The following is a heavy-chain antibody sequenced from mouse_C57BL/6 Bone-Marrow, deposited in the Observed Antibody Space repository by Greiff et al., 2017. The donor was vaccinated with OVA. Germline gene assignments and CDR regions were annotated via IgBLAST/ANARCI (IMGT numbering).Heavy chain of an antibody. J-gene: IGHJ4*01. D-gene: IGHD1-1*02. CDR1: GFSLTSYG. CDR2: IWGGGSR. CDR3: SKHVNYGGGMVY. Sequence: QVQLKESGPGLVAPSQSLSITCTVSGFSLTSYGVDWVRQPPGKGLAWLGVIWGGGSRNSNSAIMYRLSISQDNSKSQVFLKMNSLQPDDAAMYYCSKHVNYGGGMVYWGQGTSATVSS. V-gene: IGHV2-9*01.